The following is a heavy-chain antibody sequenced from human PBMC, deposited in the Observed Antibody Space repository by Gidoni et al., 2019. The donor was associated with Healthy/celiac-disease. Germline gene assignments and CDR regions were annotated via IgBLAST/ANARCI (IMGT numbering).Heavy chain of an antibody. V-gene: IGHV4-61*01. CDR1: GGSVSSGSYY. CDR2: IYYSGIT. Sequence: QVQLQESGPGLVPPSATLSLTCTFSGGSVSSGSYYWSWIRQPPGKGLEWIGYIYYSGITNYNPSLKSRVTISVDTSKNQFSLKLSSVTAADTAVYYCASFKAAGGLVYWGQGTLVTVSS. J-gene: IGHJ4*02. D-gene: IGHD6-13*01. CDR3: ASFKAAGGLVY.